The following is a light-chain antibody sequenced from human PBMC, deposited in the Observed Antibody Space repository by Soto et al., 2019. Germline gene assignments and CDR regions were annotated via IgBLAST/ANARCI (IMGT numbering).Light chain of an antibody. CDR2: EVS. V-gene: IGLV2-8*01. CDR3: ASYAGNNNVV. CDR1: SSDIGGYNY. J-gene: IGLJ2*01. Sequence: QSVLTQPPSASGSLGQSVTISCTGTSSDIGGYNYVSWYQQHPGKAPKLMIFEVSKCPSGVPDRFSGSKSGNTASLTVSGLQPEDEADYYCASYAGNNNVVFGGGTKLTVL.